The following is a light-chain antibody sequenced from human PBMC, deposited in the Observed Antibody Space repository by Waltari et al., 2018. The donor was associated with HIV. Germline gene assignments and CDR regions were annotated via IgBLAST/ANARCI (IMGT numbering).Light chain of an antibody. CDR2: TNS. J-gene: IGLJ2*01. CDR1: DSNIGAGYD. V-gene: IGLV1-40*01. Sequence: QSVLTQPPSVSGAPGQRVTISCTGSDSNIGAGYDVHWFQQFPGTAPNLLIYTNSNRPSGVPDRCSASKSGASASLAIAGLQVEDEADYYCQSYDSGLSGVIFGGGTKLTVL. CDR3: QSYDSGLSGVI.